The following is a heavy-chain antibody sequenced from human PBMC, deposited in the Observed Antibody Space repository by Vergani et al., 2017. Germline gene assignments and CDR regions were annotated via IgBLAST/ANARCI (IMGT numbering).Heavy chain of an antibody. V-gene: IGHV3-9*01. CDR2: ISWNSGSI. Sequence: EVQLVESGGGLVQPGRSLRLSCAASGFTFDDYAMHWVRQAPGKGLEWVSGISWNSGSIGYADSVKGRFTISRDNAKNSLFLQMNSLRAEDTALYYCAKDSDYYYYYDYMDVWGKGTTVTVSS. J-gene: IGHJ6*03. CDR3: AKDSDYYYYYDYMDV. CDR1: GFTFDDYA.